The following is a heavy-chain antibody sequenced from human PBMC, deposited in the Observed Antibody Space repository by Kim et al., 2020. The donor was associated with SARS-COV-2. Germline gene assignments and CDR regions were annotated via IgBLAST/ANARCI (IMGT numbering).Heavy chain of an antibody. CDR2: K. Sequence: KYYVDSVKGRFTMSRDNAKNSLYLQMSSLRTEDTAIYYCVALDTAHVPGGIWGQGTLVSVSS. CDR3: VALDTAHVPGGI. D-gene: IGHD3-10*02. V-gene: IGHV3-7*01. J-gene: IGHJ4*02.